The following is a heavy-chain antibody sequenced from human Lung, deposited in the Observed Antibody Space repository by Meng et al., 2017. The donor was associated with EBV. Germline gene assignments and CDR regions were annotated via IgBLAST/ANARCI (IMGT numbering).Heavy chain of an antibody. CDR3: ARGVLLPDY. CDR2: INHRGRT. D-gene: IGHD2-15*01. CDR1: GGSFNTYY. J-gene: IGHJ4*02. V-gene: IGHV4-34*01. Sequence: QVQLHQGGAGLLKPSETLSLPCAVYGGSFNTYYLIWIRQPPGQGLEWIGEINHRGRTKYNPSLKSRVTISVDASKNQFSLNLTSVTAADTAVYYCARGVLLPDYWGQGTLVTVSS.